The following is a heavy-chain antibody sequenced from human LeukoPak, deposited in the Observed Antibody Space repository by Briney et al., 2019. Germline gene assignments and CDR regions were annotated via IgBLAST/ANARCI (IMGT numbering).Heavy chain of an antibody. CDR3: ARHVFPNSSGWYSGIGGFDY. J-gene: IGHJ4*02. V-gene: IGHV4-59*08. Sequence: PSETLPLTCTVSGGSISRYSWSWIRQPPGKGLEWIGYIYYSGSTNYNPSLKSRVTISVDTSKNQFSLKLSSVTAAGTAVYYCARHVFPNSSGWYSGIGGFDYWGQGTLVTVSS. D-gene: IGHD6-19*01. CDR1: GGSISRYS. CDR2: IYYSGST.